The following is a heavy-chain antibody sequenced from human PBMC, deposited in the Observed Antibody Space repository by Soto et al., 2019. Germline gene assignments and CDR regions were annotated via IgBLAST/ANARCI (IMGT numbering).Heavy chain of an antibody. CDR1: GYTFTSYG. V-gene: IGHV1-18*01. CDR2: ISAYNGNT. Sequence: QVQLVQSGAEVKKPGASVKVSCKASGYTFTSYGISWVRQAPGQGLEWMGWISAYNGNTNYAQKLQGRVTMTTDPAPSTADMELRSLRSDDTAVYYCARTYYYDSSGYYPWGHGTLVTVSS. J-gene: IGHJ5*02. D-gene: IGHD3-22*01. CDR3: ARTYYYDSSGYYP.